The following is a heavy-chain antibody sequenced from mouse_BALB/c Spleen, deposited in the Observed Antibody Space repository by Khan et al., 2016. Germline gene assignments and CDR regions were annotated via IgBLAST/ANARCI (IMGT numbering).Heavy chain of an antibody. CDR1: GYSITSDYS. V-gene: IGHV3-1*02. J-gene: IGHJ1*01. D-gene: IGHD1-1*01. CDR2: IHYSGST. Sequence: QLEESGPDLVKPSQSLSLTCTVTGYSITSDYSWHWIRQFPGNKLEWMGYIHYSGSTNYNPSLTSRISITRTTSKNHFFLQLNSVTTEDTATYYCARLRDWYFDVWGAGTTVTVSS. CDR3: ARLRDWYFDV.